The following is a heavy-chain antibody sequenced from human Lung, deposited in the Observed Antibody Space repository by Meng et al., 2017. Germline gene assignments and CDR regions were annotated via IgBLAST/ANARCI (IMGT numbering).Heavy chain of an antibody. Sequence: QVHLQESAPGLLNPSPTLSLTCTVSGGSISISNYYWSWIRQPPGKGLEWSGHIYNSGSTYYNPSLKSRITISVDTSKDQFSLKLSSVTAADTAVYYCARGQKGYFDLWGRGTLVTVSS. CDR1: GGSISISNYY. CDR2: IYNSGST. J-gene: IGHJ2*01. V-gene: IGHV4-30-4*01. CDR3: ARGQKGYFDL.